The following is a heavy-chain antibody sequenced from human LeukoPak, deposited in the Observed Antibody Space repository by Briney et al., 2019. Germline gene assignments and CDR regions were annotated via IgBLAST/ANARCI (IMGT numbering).Heavy chain of an antibody. CDR1: GFSFDDYA. V-gene: IGHV3-9*01. D-gene: IGHD3-16*01. CDR3: ARGGGLDV. Sequence: PGGSLRLSCAASGFSFDDYAMHWVRQAPGKGLEWVSGISFNSGKIGYVNSVKGRFTISRDNAKNSLYLQMSNLRAEDTAVYFCARGGGLDVWGQGATVTVSS. J-gene: IGHJ6*02. CDR2: ISFNSGKI.